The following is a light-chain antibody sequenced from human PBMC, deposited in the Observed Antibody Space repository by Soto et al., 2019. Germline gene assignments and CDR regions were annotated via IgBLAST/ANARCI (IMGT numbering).Light chain of an antibody. CDR2: DVS. Sequence: QSVLTQPRSVSGSPGQSVTISCTGTSSDVGGYNYVSWYQQHPGKAPKLMIYDVSKRPSGVPDRFSGSKSGNTASLTISGLQAEDEADYSCGSYAGRYNVVFCGGTKLTVL. CDR3: GSYAGRYNVV. V-gene: IGLV2-11*01. J-gene: IGLJ2*01. CDR1: SSDVGGYNY.